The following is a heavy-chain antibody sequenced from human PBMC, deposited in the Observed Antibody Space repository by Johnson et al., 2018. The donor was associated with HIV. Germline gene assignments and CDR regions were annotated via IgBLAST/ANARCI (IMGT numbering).Heavy chain of an antibody. CDR2: ISGSGGST. D-gene: IGHD6-13*01. CDR1: GFTFSNAW. J-gene: IGHJ3*02. Sequence: EVQLVESGGGVVQSGGSLRLSCAASGFTFSNAWMSWVRQAPGKGLEWVSTISGSGGSTYYIDSVKGRFTISRDSSKNTLYLQMNSLRAEDTAIYYCARDQRHIAAAGPPDAFDIWGQGTMVTVSS. CDR3: ARDQRHIAAAGPPDAFDI. V-gene: IGHV3-23*04.